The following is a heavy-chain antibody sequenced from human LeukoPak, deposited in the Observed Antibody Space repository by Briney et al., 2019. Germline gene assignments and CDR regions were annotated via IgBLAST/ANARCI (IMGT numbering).Heavy chain of an antibody. J-gene: IGHJ4*02. CDR3: ARFGLVAPNRYFDY. CDR1: GVSFSDYY. Sequence: SETLSLTCAVYGVSFSDYYWSWIRQPPGKGLEWIGEINHSGSTNYNPSLKSRVTISVDTSKNQFSLKLSSVTAADTAVCYCARFGLVAPNRYFDYWGQGTLVTVSS. V-gene: IGHV4-34*01. CDR2: INHSGST. D-gene: IGHD2-8*02.